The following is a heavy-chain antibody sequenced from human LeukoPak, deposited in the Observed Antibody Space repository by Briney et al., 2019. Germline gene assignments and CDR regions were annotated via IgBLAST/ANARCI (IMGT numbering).Heavy chain of an antibody. J-gene: IGHJ4*02. D-gene: IGHD7-27*01. V-gene: IGHV4-59*01. CDR2: VYYSGST. CDR1: GGFITAYY. Sequence: SETLSLTCTVSGGFITAYYWSWIRQPPGKGLEWIGYVYYSGSTEYNPSLRSRVTISLDMSKHQFSLNLTSVTAADTAVYYCASNTGTAFDYWGQGALVTVSS. CDR3: ASNTGTAFDY.